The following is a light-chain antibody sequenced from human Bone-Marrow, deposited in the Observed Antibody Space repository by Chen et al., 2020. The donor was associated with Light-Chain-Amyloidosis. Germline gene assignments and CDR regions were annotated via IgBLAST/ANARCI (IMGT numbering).Light chain of an antibody. Sequence: SYVLTQPSSVSVAPGQTATIACGGNNIGSTSVHWYQQTPGQAPLLVVYDDSDRPSGIPERWSRSNSGNTATLTISRVEAGDEADYYCQVWDRSSDRPVFGGGTKLTVL. J-gene: IGLJ3*02. CDR2: DDS. CDR3: QVWDRSSDRPV. CDR1: NIGSTS. V-gene: IGLV3-21*02.